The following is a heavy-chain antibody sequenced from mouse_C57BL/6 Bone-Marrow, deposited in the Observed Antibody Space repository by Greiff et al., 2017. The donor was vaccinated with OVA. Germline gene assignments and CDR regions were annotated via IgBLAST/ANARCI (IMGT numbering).Heavy chain of an antibody. CDR3: ALTGYYAMDY. V-gene: IGHV1-80*01. Sequence: QVQLKESGAELVKPGASVKISCKASGYAFSSYWMNWVKQRPGKGLEWIGQIYPGDGDTNYNGKFKGKATLTADKSSSTAYMQLSSLTSEDSAVYFCALTGYYAMDYWGQGTSVTVSS. CDR2: IYPGDGDT. D-gene: IGHD4-1*01. CDR1: GYAFSSYW. J-gene: IGHJ4*01.